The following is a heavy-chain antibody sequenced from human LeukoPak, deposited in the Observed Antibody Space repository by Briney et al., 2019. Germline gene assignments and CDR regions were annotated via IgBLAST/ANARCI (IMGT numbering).Heavy chain of an antibody. V-gene: IGHV1-18*01. Sequence: ASVKVSCKASGYTFTSYGISWVRQAPGQGLKWMGWISAYNGNTNYAQKLQGRVTMTTDTSTSTAYMELRSLRSDDTAVYYCARDTVVVITSDFDYWGQGTLVTVSS. CDR3: ARDTVVVITSDFDY. J-gene: IGHJ4*02. CDR2: ISAYNGNT. CDR1: GYTFTSYG. D-gene: IGHD3-22*01.